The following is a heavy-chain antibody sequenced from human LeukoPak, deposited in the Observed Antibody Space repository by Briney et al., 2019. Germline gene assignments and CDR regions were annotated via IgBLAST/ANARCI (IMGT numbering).Heavy chain of an antibody. CDR3: ASWYSSSSFGYFDY. Sequence: SETLYLTCTASGGTISSYYWSWIRQPPGKGLEWIGYIYYSGSTNYNPSLKSRVTISVDTSKTQFSLKRSSVTAADAAVYYCASWYSSSSFGYFDYWGQGTLVTVSS. CDR2: IYYSGST. D-gene: IGHD6-6*01. V-gene: IGHV4-59*01. CDR1: GGTISSYY. J-gene: IGHJ4*02.